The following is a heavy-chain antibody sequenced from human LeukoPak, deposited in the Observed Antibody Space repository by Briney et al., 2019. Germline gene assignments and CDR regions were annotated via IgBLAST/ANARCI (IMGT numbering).Heavy chain of an antibody. CDR3: AKSRGYFFDY. CDR2: ISGRGDKT. J-gene: IGHJ4*02. CDR1: GFPFSTNA. Sequence: GGSLRLSCEPSGFPFSTNAMNWVRQAPGEGLEWVSVISGRGDKTYSADSVKGRFTISRNNSKNTLYLQMNSLRVEDTAVYYCAKSRGYFFDYWGQGSLVTVSS. V-gene: IGHV3-23*01. D-gene: IGHD2-2*01.